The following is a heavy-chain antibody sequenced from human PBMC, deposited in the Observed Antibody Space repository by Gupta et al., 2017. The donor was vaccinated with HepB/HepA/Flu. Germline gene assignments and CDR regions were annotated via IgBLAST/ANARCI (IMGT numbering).Heavy chain of an antibody. D-gene: IGHD3/OR15-3a*01. CDR3: ARCGWTGEAYAFDI. CDR2: IKQDGSEK. J-gene: IGHJ3*02. CDR1: GFTFSSYW. Sequence: EVQLVESGGGLVQPGGSLRLSCAASGFTFSSYWMSWVRQAPGKGLEWVANIKQDGSEKYYVDSVKGRFTISRDNAKNSLYLQMNSLRAEDTAVYYCARCGWTGEAYAFDIWGQGTMVTVSS. V-gene: IGHV3-7*01.